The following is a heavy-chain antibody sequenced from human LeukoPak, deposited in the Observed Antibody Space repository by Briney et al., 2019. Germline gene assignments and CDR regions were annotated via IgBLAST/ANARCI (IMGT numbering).Heavy chain of an antibody. CDR3: MGCQGWLQPY. V-gene: IGHV3-7*01. J-gene: IGHJ4*02. D-gene: IGHD5-24*01. Sequence: RGSLRLSCATSGSTFSTLWTSWVRQAAGEGLEWVANIKQDGSQKNYVNSVMGRFTISIDNAKNSVYLQMDSLRAEDTAVYYCMGCQGWLQPYWGQGTLVTVSS. CDR2: IKQDGSQK. CDR1: GSTFSTLW.